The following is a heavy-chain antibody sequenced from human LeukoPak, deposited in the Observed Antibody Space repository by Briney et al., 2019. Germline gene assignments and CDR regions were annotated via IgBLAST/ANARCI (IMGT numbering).Heavy chain of an antibody. CDR3: ARGYYDNSGYYFPFDF. Sequence: GGSLRLSCAASGFTFSSYGMHWVRQAPGKGLEWVAVISYDGSNKYYADSVKGRFTISRDNSKNTLYLQMNSLRAEDTAVYYCARGYYDNSGYYFPFDFWGQGTLVTVSS. D-gene: IGHD3-22*01. V-gene: IGHV3-30*03. J-gene: IGHJ4*02. CDR2: ISYDGSNK. CDR1: GFTFSSYG.